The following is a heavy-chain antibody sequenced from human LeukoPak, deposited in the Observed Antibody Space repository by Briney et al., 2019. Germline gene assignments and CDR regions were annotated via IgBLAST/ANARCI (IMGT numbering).Heavy chain of an antibody. CDR2: ISSSGSTI. CDR3: ARESYRGGYYFDY. Sequence: GGSLRLSCAASGFTFSSYEMNWVRQAPGKGLEWVSSISSSGSTIYYADSVKGRFTISRDNAKNSLYLQMNSLRAEDTAVYYCARESYRGGYYFDYWGQGTLVTVSS. CDR1: GFTFSSYE. D-gene: IGHD3-22*01. J-gene: IGHJ4*02. V-gene: IGHV3-48*03.